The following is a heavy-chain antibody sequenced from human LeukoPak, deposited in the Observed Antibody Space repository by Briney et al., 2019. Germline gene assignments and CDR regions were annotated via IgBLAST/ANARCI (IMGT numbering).Heavy chain of an antibody. CDR1: GFTFSSYG. CDR3: AKDVTGSLDY. J-gene: IGHJ4*02. CDR2: IRYDGSNK. V-gene: IGHV3-30*02. Sequence: GGSLRLSCAASGFTFSSYGTHWVRQAPGKGLEWVAFIRYDGSNKYYADSVKGRFTISRDNSKNTLYLQMNSLRGEDTAMYYCAKDVTGSLDYWGQGTLVTVSS. D-gene: IGHD1-26*01.